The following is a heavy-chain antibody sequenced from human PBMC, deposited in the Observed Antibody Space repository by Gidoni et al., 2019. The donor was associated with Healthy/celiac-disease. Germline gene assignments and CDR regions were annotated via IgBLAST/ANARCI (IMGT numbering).Heavy chain of an antibody. CDR3: TTGDSRDFDY. D-gene: IGHD3-22*01. CDR1: GVPFSNAW. CDR2: IKSKTDGGTT. J-gene: IGHJ4*02. Sequence: EVQLVESGGGLVKPGGTLGPSCAASGVPFSNAWMSWVRKAPGKGLEWVDRIKSKTDGGTTDYAAPVKGRFTISRDDSKNTLYLQMNSLKAEDTAVYYCTTGDSRDFDYWGQGTLVTVSS. V-gene: IGHV3-15*01.